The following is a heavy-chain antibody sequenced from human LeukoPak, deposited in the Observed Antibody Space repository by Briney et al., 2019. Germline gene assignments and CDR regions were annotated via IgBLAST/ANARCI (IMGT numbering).Heavy chain of an antibody. CDR2: IYHSGST. J-gene: IGHJ3*02. CDR1: GGSISSSSYY. D-gene: IGHD3-22*01. V-gene: IGHV4-39*01. Sequence: SETLSLTCTVSGGSISSSSYYWGWIRQPPGKGLEWIGCIYHSGSTYYNTALRSRFTISADTSKSQFSLTLSSVTAAVTALYYCARPSGITMIVVLISDAFDIWGQGTMVTVSS. CDR3: ARPSGITMIVVLISDAFDI.